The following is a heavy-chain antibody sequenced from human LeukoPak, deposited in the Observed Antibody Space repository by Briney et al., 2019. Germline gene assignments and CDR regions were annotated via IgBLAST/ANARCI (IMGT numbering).Heavy chain of an antibody. CDR2: IYSGGST. CDR3: ARDSMVLRYLDY. Sequence: RSLRLSCAASGLTVSSNYMSWVRQAPGKGLEWVSVIYSGGSTYYADSVKGRFTISRDNSKNTLYLQMNSLRAEDTAVYYCARDSMVLRYLDYWGQGTLVTVSS. CDR1: GLTVSSNY. D-gene: IGHD3-9*01. J-gene: IGHJ4*02. V-gene: IGHV3-66*02.